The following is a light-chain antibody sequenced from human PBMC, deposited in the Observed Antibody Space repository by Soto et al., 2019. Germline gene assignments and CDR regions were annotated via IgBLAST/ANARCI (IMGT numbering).Light chain of an antibody. Sequence: DIQMTQSPSTLSASVGDTVTITCRASQSLSSWLAWYQQKPGKAPKLLISKASSLESGVPSRFSGSGSGTEFTLNISSLQPDDFATYHCQHYSGYSTFGQGTKLEIK. CDR1: QSLSSW. CDR2: KAS. V-gene: IGKV1-5*03. J-gene: IGKJ2*01. CDR3: QHYSGYST.